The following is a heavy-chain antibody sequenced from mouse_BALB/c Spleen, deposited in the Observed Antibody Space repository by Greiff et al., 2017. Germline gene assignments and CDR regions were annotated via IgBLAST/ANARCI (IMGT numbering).Heavy chain of an antibody. CDR1: GDSITSGY. J-gene: IGHJ3*01. Sequence: EVKLVESGPSLVKPSQTLSLTCSVTGDSITSGYWNWIRKFPGNKLEYMGYISYSGSTYYNPSLKSRISITRDTSKNQYYLQLNSVTTEDTATYYCARRRDYYGSSPFAYWGQGTLVTVSA. CDR3: ARRRDYYGSSPFAY. V-gene: IGHV3-8*02. CDR2: ISYSGST. D-gene: IGHD1-1*01.